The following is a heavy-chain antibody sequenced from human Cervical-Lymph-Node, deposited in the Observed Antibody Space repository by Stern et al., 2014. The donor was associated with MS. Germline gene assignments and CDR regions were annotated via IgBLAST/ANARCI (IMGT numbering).Heavy chain of an antibody. CDR1: GGTFRSHS. CDR3: SRGPVSAVSGLDV. CDR2: IIPLFTTP. Sequence: QVQLVQSGAEVKKPWSSIKVSCKIYGGTFRSHSLTWVRQAPGQGLEWMGGIIPLFTTPHVARRLQGRVTIIADDSTSTVYMELRSLRSDDTAVYYCSRGPVSAVSGLDVWGQGTTVTVSS. V-gene: IGHV1-69*01. D-gene: IGHD6-25*01. J-gene: IGHJ6*02.